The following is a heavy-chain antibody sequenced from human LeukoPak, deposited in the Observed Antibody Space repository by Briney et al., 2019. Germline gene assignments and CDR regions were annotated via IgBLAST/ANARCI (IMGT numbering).Heavy chain of an antibody. CDR1: GFTFSDTW. CDR2: IQSKTDGGTT. J-gene: IGHJ4*02. CDR3: TTWSSQFDY. D-gene: IGHD6-6*01. Sequence: GGSLRLSCAASGFTFSDTWMTWVRQAPGKGLECVGFIQSKTDGGTTDSATPVKGRFTGSRDDSKNTLYLQMNSLKTEDTAVYYCTTWSSQFDYWGQGTLVTVSS. V-gene: IGHV3-15*01.